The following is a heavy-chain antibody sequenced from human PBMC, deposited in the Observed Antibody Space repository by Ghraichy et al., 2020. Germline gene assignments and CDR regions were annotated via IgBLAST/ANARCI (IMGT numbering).Heavy chain of an antibody. CDR3: ARQRQQLGDYFDY. D-gene: IGHD6-13*01. CDR2: IYYSGST. Sequence: SETLSLTCTVSGGSISSSSYYWGWIRQPPGKGLEWIGSIYYSGSTYYNPSLKSRVTISVDTSKNQFSLKLSSVTAADTAVYYCARQRQQLGDYFDYWGQGTLVTVSS. J-gene: IGHJ4*02. V-gene: IGHV4-39*01. CDR1: GGSISSSSYY.